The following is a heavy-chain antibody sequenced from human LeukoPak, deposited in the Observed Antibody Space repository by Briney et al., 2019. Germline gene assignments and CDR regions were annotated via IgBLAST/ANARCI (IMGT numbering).Heavy chain of an antibody. J-gene: IGHJ4*02. CDR3: AKDPQNYDSSGYYYRD. CDR1: GFTFSSYA. Sequence: GGSLRLSCAASGFTFSSYAMSWVRQAPGKGLEWVSAISGSGGSTHYVDSVKGRFTISRDNSKNTLYLQMNSLRAEDTAVYYCAKDPQNYDSSGYYYRDWGQGTLVTVSS. V-gene: IGHV3-23*01. D-gene: IGHD3-22*01. CDR2: ISGSGGST.